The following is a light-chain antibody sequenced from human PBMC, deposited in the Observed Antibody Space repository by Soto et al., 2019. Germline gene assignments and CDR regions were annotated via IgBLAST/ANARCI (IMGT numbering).Light chain of an antibody. CDR1: QSISNW. Sequence: IQMTQSPSTLPASVGDRVTITCRASQSISNWLAWYQQKPGTAPKLLIYHASSLESGVPSRFSGSGSGTEFTLTISSLRSEDFAVYFCQQYNNWPPITFGQGTRLEIK. J-gene: IGKJ5*01. V-gene: IGKV1-5*01. CDR2: HAS. CDR3: QQYNNWPPIT.